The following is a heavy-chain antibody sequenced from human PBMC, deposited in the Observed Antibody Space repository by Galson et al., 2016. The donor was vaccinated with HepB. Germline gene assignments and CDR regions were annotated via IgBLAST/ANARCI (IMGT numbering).Heavy chain of an antibody. CDR1: GFTVSNNY. J-gene: IGHJ4*02. CDR3: ASMTGTTPGGY. CDR2: IYSGGST. V-gene: IGHV3-53*01. Sequence: SLRLSCAASGFTVSNNYMSWVRQAPGKGLEWVSLIYSGGSTYYSNSVKGRFNISRDNSKNTLYLQKNSVRAEDTAVYYCASMTGTTPGGYWGQGTLVTVSS. D-gene: IGHD1-20*01.